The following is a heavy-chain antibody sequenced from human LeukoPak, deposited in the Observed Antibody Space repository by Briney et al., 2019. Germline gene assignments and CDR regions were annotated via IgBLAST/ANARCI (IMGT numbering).Heavy chain of an antibody. D-gene: IGHD2-15*01. CDR2: ISGSGGST. V-gene: IGHV3-23*01. J-gene: IGHJ6*03. Sequence: GGSLRLSCAASGFTFNNFAMSWVRQAPGKGLEWVSTISGSGGSTYYADSVKGQFTISRDISKITLYLQMNSLRAEDTAVYFCAICSRRVTYYDYFMDVWGEGTTVTVSS. CDR3: AICSRRVTYYDYFMDV. CDR1: GFTFNNFA.